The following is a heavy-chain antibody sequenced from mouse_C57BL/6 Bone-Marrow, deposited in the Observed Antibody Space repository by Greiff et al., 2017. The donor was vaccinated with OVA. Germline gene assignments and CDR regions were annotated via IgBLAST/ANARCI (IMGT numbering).Heavy chain of an antibody. D-gene: IGHD2-4*01. Sequence: EVKVVESGGGLVQPGESLKLSCESNEYEFPSHDMSWVRKTPEKRLELVAAINSDGGSTYYPATMERRFIISRDNTKKTLYLQMSSLRSEDTALYYCARLYDYDGGAYWGQGTLVTVSA. CDR1: EYEFPSHD. CDR3: ARLYDYDGGAY. V-gene: IGHV5-2*01. J-gene: IGHJ3*01. CDR2: INSDGGST.